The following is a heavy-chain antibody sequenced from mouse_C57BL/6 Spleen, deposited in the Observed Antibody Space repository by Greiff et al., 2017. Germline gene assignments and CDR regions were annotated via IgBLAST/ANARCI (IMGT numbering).Heavy chain of an antibody. J-gene: IGHJ2*01. Sequence: QVQLQQPGAELVKPGASVKMSCKASGYTFPSYWITWVKQRTGQGLEWIGDIYPGSGSTNYNEKFKSKATLTVDTSSSTAYMQLSSLTSEDSAVYDCAADPHYFDYWGQGTTLTVSS. V-gene: IGHV1-55*01. CDR2: IYPGSGST. CDR1: GYTFPSYW. CDR3: AADPHYFDY.